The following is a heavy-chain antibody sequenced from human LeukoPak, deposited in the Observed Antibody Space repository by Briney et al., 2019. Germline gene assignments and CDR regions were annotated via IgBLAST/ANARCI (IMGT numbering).Heavy chain of an antibody. Sequence: PGGSLRLSCAASVFTFSSYAMSWVRQAPGKGLEWVSAISGSGGSTYYADSVKGRFTISRDNSKNTLYLQMNSLRAEDTAVYYCAKGSLGSWYYFDYWGQGALVTVSS. CDR3: AKGSLGSWYYFDY. D-gene: IGHD6-13*01. J-gene: IGHJ4*02. V-gene: IGHV3-23*01. CDR2: ISGSGGST. CDR1: VFTFSSYA.